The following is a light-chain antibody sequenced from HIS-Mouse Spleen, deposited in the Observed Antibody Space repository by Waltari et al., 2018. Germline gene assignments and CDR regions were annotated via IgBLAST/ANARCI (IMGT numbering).Light chain of an antibody. CDR3: QKYNSAPWT. CDR2: AAS. V-gene: IGKV1-27*01. J-gene: IGKJ1*01. CDR1: QGISNY. Sequence: DIQMTQSPSSLSASVGDRVTITCRASQGISNYLAWYQQKPGKVPKLLIYAASTLQLGVPSRFSGRGSGADFTLTNRRPQPEDVATYYCQKYNSAPWTFGQGTKVEIK.